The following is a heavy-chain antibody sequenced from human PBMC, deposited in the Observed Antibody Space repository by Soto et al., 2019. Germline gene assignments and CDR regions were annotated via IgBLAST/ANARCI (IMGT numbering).Heavy chain of an antibody. CDR2: ISASGAAT. J-gene: IGHJ5*02. V-gene: IGHV3-23*01. D-gene: IGHD2-21*01. Sequence: EVQLLESGGGLVQPGGSLRLSCTASEFTFSNYAMSWVRQAPGKGLEWVSAISASGAATYYVNSVKGRFTIFRDNSKKTLYVEKNRLRSGRPGVKYWARCAGLSTAVGGWCNWFDPWGQGTLVTVSS. CDR1: EFTFSNYA. CDR3: ARCAGLSTAVGGWCNWFDP.